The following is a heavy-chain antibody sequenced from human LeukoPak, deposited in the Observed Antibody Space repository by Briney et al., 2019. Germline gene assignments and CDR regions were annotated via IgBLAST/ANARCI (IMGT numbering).Heavy chain of an antibody. V-gene: IGHV3-7*01. J-gene: IGHJ6*03. D-gene: IGHD2-2*01. CDR1: GFTFSSYW. CDR2: IKQDGSEK. CDR3: AREPASDYYYYYMDV. Sequence: PGGSLRLSCAASGFTFSSYWMSCVREAPGKGLEWVANIKQDGSEKYYVDSVKGRFTISRDNAKNSLYLQMNSLRAEDTAVYYCAREPASDYYYYYMDVWGKGTTVTVSS.